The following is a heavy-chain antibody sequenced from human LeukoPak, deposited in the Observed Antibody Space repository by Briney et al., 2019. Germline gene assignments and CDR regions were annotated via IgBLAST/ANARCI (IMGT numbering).Heavy chain of an antibody. J-gene: IGHJ4*02. Sequence: TGGSLRLSCAASGFTFSSYAMSWVRQARGKGLEWVSAISGSGGSTYYADSVKGRFTISRDNSKNTLYLQMNSLTAEDTAVYYCAKVVRGVKSVFDYWGQGTLVTVSS. D-gene: IGHD3-10*01. CDR1: GFTFSSYA. CDR3: AKVVRGVKSVFDY. V-gene: IGHV3-23*01. CDR2: ISGSGGST.